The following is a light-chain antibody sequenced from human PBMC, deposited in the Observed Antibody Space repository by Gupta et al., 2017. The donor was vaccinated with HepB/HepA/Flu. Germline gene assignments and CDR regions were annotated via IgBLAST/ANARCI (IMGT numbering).Light chain of an antibody. CDR1: QNILSRSNNKNY. CDR2: WAS. CDR3: QQYFSSPLS. Sequence: DIVMNQSPHSLALSLGARATINCKSSQNILSRSNNKNYLAWYQQKAGQPPKLLIYWASTRESGVPDRFSGSGSATDFTLTISSLQAEDVAIYYCQQYFSSPLSFGGWTKVEI. V-gene: IGKV4-1*01. J-gene: IGKJ4*01.